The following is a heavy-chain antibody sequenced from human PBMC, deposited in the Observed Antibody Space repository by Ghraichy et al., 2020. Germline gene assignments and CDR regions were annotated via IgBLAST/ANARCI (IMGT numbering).Heavy chain of an antibody. V-gene: IGHV1-69*04. CDR3: ARGSTYNWNYVHYYGMDV. CDR1: GGTFSSYA. D-gene: IGHD1-7*01. J-gene: IGHJ6*02. CDR2: IIPILGIA. Sequence: SVKVSCKASGGTFSSYAISWVRQAPGQGLEWMGRIIPILGIANYAQKFQGRVTITADKSTSTAYMELSSLRSEDTAVYYCARGSTYNWNYVHYYGMDVWGQGTTVTVSS.